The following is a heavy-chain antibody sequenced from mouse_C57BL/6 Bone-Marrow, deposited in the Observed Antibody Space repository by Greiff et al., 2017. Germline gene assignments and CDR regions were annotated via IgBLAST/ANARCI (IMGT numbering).Heavy chain of an antibody. Sequence: QVQLQQSGPELVKPGASVKISCKASGYAFSSSWMNWVKQRPGKGLEWIGRIYPGDGDTNYNGKFKGKATLTADKSSSTAYMQLSSLTSEDSAVYFCARGGYDASLAYWGQGTLVTVSA. CDR3: ARGGYDASLAY. J-gene: IGHJ3*01. CDR2: IYPGDGDT. D-gene: IGHD2-2*01. V-gene: IGHV1-82*01. CDR1: GYAFSSSW.